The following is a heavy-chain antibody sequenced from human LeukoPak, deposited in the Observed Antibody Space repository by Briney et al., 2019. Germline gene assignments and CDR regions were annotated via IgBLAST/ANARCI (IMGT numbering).Heavy chain of an antibody. V-gene: IGHV3-21*01. CDR2: ISSSSSYI. J-gene: IGHJ6*02. CDR3: ASNECSSTSCYTGLYYYGMDV. D-gene: IGHD2-2*02. CDR1: GFTFSSYS. Sequence: GGSLRLSCAASGFTFSSYSMNWVRQAPGKGLEWVSSISSSSSYIYYADSVKGRFTISRDNAKNSLYLQMNSLRAEDTAVYYCASNECSSTSCYTGLYYYGMDVWGQGTTVTVSS.